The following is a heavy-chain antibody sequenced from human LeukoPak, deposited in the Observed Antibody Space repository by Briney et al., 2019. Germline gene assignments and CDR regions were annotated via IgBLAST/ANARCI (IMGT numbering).Heavy chain of an antibody. J-gene: IGHJ4*02. CDR2: VYYSGCT. V-gene: IGHV4-30-4*07. D-gene: IGHD1-26*01. CDR3: ARERRSGSYYYFDY. Sequence: SQTLSLTCAVSGGSISSGGYSWSWIRQPPGKGLQWIGYVYYSGCTNYNPSLKSRVTISVDTSKNQFSLKLSSVTAADTAVYYCARERRSGSYYYFDYWGQGTLVTVSS. CDR1: GGSISSGGYS.